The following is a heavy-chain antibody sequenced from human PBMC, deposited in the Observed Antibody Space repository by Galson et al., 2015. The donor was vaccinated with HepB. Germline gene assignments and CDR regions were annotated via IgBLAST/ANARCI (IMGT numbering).Heavy chain of an antibody. CDR3: TTVGGGGGPWYFDL. CDR1: GFTFSNAW. J-gene: IGHJ2*01. CDR2: IKSKTDGGTT. D-gene: IGHD3-16*01. Sequence: SLRLSCAASGFTFSNAWMSWVRQAPGKGLEWVGRIKSKTDGGTTDYAAPVKGRFTISRDDSKNTLYLQMNSLKTEDTAVYYCTTVGGGGGPWYFDLWGRGTLVTVSS. V-gene: IGHV3-15*01.